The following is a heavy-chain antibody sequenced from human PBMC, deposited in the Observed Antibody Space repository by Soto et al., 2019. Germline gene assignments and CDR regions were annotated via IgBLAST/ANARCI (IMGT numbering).Heavy chain of an antibody. CDR3: AADLAFCGGDCYFSYSYSGMDV. CDR1: GFTFTTSA. J-gene: IGHJ6*02. CDR2: IVVGSGKT. D-gene: IGHD2-21*02. Sequence: SVKVSCKASGFTFTTSAVQWVRQARGQRLEWKGWIVVGSGKTNYAQKFQERVTITRDMSTSTAYMELSSLRSEDTAVFYCAADLAFCGGDCYFSYSYSGMDVWGQGTRVTVPS. V-gene: IGHV1-58*01.